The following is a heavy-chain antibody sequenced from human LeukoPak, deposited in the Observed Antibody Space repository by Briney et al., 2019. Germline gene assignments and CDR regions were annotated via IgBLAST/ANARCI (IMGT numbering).Heavy chain of an antibody. CDR2: IYTSGST. V-gene: IGHV4-4*07. J-gene: IGHJ6*03. CDR3: ARERCSSTSRYSRYYYYMDV. D-gene: IGHD2-2*01. Sequence: SETLSLTCTVSGGSISSYYWSWLRQPAGKGLEWIGRIYTSGSTNYNPSLKGRVTMSVDTSKNQFSLKLSSVTAADTAVYYCARERCSSTSRYSRYYYYMDVWGKGTTVTVSS. CDR1: GGSISSYY.